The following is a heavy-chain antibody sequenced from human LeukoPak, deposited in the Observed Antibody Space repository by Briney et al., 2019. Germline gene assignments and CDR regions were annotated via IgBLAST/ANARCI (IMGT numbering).Heavy chain of an antibody. D-gene: IGHD3-22*01. Sequence: ASVKVSCKASGYTFTSHGISWVRQAPGQGLEWIGWISVCNDNTIYAQKLQGRVTMTTDTSTSTAYLDLTSQRPDDTAVYYCARNSPTIVNYFDPWGQGTLVTVSS. CDR2: ISVCNDNT. J-gene: IGHJ5*02. CDR1: GYTFTSHG. CDR3: ARNSPTIVNYFDP. V-gene: IGHV1-18*01.